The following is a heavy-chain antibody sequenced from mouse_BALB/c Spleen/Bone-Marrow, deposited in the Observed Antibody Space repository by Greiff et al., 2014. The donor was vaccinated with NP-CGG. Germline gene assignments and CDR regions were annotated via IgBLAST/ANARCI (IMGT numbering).Heavy chain of an antibody. CDR2: INPYNGGT. CDR3: ARDYYGSSYGFAY. V-gene: IGHV1-18*01. Sequence: EVQLQESGPELVKPGASMRISCKASGYSFTGYTMNWVKQSHGKNLEWIGLINPYNGGTSYNQKFKGKATLTVDKSSSTAYMELLSLTSEDSAVYYCARDYYGSSYGFAYWGQGTLVTVSA. J-gene: IGHJ3*01. D-gene: IGHD1-1*01. CDR1: GYSFTGYT.